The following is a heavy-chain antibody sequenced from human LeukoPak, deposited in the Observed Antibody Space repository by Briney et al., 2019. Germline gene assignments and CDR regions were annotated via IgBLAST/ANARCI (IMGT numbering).Heavy chain of an antibody. CDR3: ARHEGYGSSNSCYRGWFDP. CDR1: GYSISSGYY. V-gene: IGHV4-38-2*01. J-gene: IGHJ5*02. CDR2: LYQSGSA. Sequence: SETLSLTCAVSGYSISSGYYWGWIRQPPGKGLEWIGSLYQSGSAYHNPSLKRRLTISVDTSKNQFSLKRRSVTAADTAVYYWARHEGYGSSNSCYRGWFDPWGQGTLVIVSS. D-gene: IGHD2-2*01.